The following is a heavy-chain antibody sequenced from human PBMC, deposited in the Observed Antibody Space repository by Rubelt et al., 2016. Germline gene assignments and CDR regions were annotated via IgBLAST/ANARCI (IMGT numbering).Heavy chain of an antibody. CDR3: TTDTAMDNDFDY. V-gene: IGHV3-30*02. CDR2: IRYDGSNK. D-gene: IGHD5-18*01. J-gene: IGHJ4*02. Sequence: VQLVESGGGVVQPGGSLRLSCAASGFTFSSYGMHWVRQAPGKGLEGVTFIRYDGSNKYYADSVKGRFTISRDNSKNTLYLQMNSLRAEDTAVYYCTTDTAMDNDFDYWGQGTLVTVSS. CDR1: GFTFSSYG.